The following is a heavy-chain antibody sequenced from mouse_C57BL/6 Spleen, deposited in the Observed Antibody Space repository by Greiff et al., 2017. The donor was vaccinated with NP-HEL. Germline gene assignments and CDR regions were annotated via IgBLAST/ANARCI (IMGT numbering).Heavy chain of an antibody. V-gene: IGHV1-7*01. J-gene: IGHJ3*01. CDR1: GYTFTSYW. Sequence: QVQLKESGAELAKPGASVKLSCKASGYTFTSYWMHWVKQRPGQGLEWIGYINPSSGYTKYNQKFKDKATLTADKSSSTAYMQLSSLTYEDSAVYYCARSANWDPAWFAYWGQGTLVTVSA. CDR2: INPSSGYT. D-gene: IGHD4-1*01. CDR3: ARSANWDPAWFAY.